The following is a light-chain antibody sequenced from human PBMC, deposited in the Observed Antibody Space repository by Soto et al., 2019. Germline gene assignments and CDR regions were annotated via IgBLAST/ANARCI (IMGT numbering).Light chain of an antibody. CDR1: QTISSW. J-gene: IGKJ1*01. V-gene: IGKV1-5*03. CDR3: RRYKSYSEA. Sequence: DIQMTQSPSTLSGSVGDRVTITCRAIQTISSWLAWYQQKPGKAPKLLFYKASTLKSEVPSRFSGSGSGTECTSTISRLQHDDFATYCCRRYKSYSEAFGLGTKVELK. CDR2: KAS.